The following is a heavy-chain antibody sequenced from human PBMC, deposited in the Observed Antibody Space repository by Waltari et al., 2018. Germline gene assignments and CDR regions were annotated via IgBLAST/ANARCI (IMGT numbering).Heavy chain of an antibody. CDR3: ARDGYNWIAFDV. CDR1: GSPVSSYA. CDR2: ISGTGSNT. D-gene: IGHD5-12*01. J-gene: IGHJ4*02. V-gene: IGHV3-23*01. Sequence: EAQLWESGGGLVQPGGSLRVSCAALGSPVSSYALSWVRPAQGKGLEWVSEISGTGSNTYYADSVKGRFTISKDNSKNILYLQMDSLRAEDTAVYYCARDGYNWIAFDVWGQGVLVTVSS.